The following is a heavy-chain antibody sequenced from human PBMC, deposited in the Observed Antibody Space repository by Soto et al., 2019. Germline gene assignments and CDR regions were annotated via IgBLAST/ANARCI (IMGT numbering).Heavy chain of an antibody. CDR3: AREYYDTVTTRPLVDY. V-gene: IGHV4-31*03. D-gene: IGHD4-4*01. J-gene: IGHJ4*02. Sequence: QVQLQESGPGLVKPSQTLSLTCTVSGGSISSGGYYWSWIRQHPGKGLEWIGYIYYSGSTYYNPSLKSRVTISVDTSKNQFSLKLSSVTAADTAVYYCAREYYDTVTTRPLVDYWGQGTLVTVSS. CDR1: GGSISSGGYY. CDR2: IYYSGST.